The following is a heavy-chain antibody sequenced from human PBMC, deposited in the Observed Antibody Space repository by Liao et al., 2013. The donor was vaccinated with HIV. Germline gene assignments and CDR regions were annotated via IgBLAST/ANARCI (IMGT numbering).Heavy chain of an antibody. CDR3: ARAPMVRGVLLYYYYYMDV. D-gene: IGHD3-10*01. Sequence: QVQLQESGPGLVKPSETLSLTCTVSGGSISSYYWSWIRQPAGKGLEWIGHIYFSGSTNYNPSLKSRVTMSVDTSKNQFSLKLSSVTAADTAVYYCARAPMVRGVLLYYYYYMDVWGKGTTVTVSS. V-gene: IGHV4-4*07. CDR2: IYFSGST. CDR1: GGSISSYY. J-gene: IGHJ6*03.